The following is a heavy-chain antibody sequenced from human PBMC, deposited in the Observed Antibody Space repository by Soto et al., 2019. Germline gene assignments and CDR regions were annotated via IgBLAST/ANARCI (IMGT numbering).Heavy chain of an antibody. J-gene: IGHJ4*02. CDR2: IGAYNGNT. V-gene: IGHV1-18*01. D-gene: IGHD3-22*01. CDR1: GYNFNTFG. Sequence: QVQLVQSGAEVKNPGASVKVSCKASGYNFNTFGISWVRQAPGQGLEWMGWIGAYNGNTKYAQNLQGRVTMTIETSTSTASMELRSLRSDDTAVYCCARAVMMIEPPDYWGQGTLVTVSS. CDR3: ARAVMMIEPPDY.